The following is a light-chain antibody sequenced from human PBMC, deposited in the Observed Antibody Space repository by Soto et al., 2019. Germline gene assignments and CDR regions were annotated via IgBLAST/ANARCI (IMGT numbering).Light chain of an antibody. V-gene: IGLV4-69*01. CDR3: QTWGSGPVV. CDR1: SGHSSYA. J-gene: IGLJ2*01. Sequence: QSVLTQSPSASASLGASVKLTCTLSSGHSSYAIAWHQQQPEKGPRYLMKLNSDGSHSKGDGIPDRFSGSSSGAERYLSISSLQSEDEADYYWQTWGSGPVVFGGGTKVTVL. CDR2: LNSDGSH.